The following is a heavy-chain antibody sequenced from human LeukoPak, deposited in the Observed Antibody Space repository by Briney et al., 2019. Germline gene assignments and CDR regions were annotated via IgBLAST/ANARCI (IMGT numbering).Heavy chain of an antibody. Sequence: GGSLRLSCAASGFAFSSYAMSWVRQAPGKGLEWVSAISGSGGSTYYADSVKGRFTISRDNSKNTLYLQMNSLRAEDTAVYYCALASMVQGVTFDYWGQGTLVTVSS. CDR2: ISGSGGST. D-gene: IGHD3-10*01. V-gene: IGHV3-23*01. J-gene: IGHJ4*02. CDR3: ALASMVQGVTFDY. CDR1: GFAFSSYA.